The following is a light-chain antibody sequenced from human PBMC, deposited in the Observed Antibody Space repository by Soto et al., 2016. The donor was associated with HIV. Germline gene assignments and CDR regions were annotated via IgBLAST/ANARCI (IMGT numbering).Light chain of an antibody. V-gene: IGKV1-5*03. CDR2: KAS. Sequence: DIQMTQSPSTLSASVGDRVTITCRASQSINTYLAWYQQRPGKAPKLLIYKASTLESGVPSRFSGSGSGTESTLTISSLRPDDFATYYCQQYNSYSKTFGQGTKVEIK. CDR1: QSINTY. CDR3: QQYNSYSKT. J-gene: IGKJ1*01.